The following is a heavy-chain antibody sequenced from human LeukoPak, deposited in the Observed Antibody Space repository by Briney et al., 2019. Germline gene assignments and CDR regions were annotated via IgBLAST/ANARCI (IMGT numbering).Heavy chain of an antibody. CDR2: INPSSGGT. V-gene: IGHV1-2*02. Sequence: ASVKVSCKASGYTFTGYYMHWVRQAPGQGLEWMGWINPSSGGTNYAQKFQGRVTMTRDTSISTAYMELSRLRSDDTAVYYCARDPGYSGYADYWGQGTLVTVSS. J-gene: IGHJ4*02. D-gene: IGHD5-12*01. CDR1: GYTFTGYY. CDR3: ARDPGYSGYADY.